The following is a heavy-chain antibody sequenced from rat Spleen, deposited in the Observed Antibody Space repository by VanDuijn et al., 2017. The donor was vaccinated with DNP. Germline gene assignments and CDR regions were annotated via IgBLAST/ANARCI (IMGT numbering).Heavy chain of an antibody. D-gene: IGHD1-11*01. J-gene: IGHJ3*01. V-gene: IGHV4-2*01. CDR2: ISKDSNTI. CDR1: GFNFNDYW. CDR3: ARLGWHGWFAY. Sequence: EVRLVESGGGLVQPGRSLKLSCAASGFNFNDYWMAWVRQAPGKGLEWIGEISKDSNTINYTPSLKDRFTISRDNAQKTLYLQMSKLGSEDTAIYYCARLGWHGWFAYWGQGTLVTVSS.